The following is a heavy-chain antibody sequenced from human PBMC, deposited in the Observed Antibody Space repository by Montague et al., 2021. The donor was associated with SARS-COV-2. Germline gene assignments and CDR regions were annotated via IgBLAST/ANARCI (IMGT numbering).Heavy chain of an antibody. CDR3: ARDVSDSSWSGYFHH. CDR2: INGGGDST. Sequence: SLRLSCAASGFTLSGLYMSWVRLAPGKGLEWIAYINGGGDSTLYSDSVRGRFTISRDNSHNSVYLQMESLRGEDTAVYFCARDVSDSSWSGYFHHWGQGTTVTVSS. V-gene: IGHV3-11*01. J-gene: IGHJ1*01. D-gene: IGHD6-13*01. CDR1: GFTLSGLY.